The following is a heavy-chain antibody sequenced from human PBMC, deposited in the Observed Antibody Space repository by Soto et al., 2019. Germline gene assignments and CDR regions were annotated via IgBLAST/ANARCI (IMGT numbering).Heavy chain of an antibody. D-gene: IGHD1-26*01. V-gene: IGHV3-30-3*01. CDR1: GFTFSSYA. CDR3: AGTLELPDY. Sequence: QVQLVESGGGVVQPGRSLRLSCAASGFTFSSYAMHWVRQAPGKGLEWVAVISYDGSNKYYADSVKGRFTISRDNSKNTLYLQMNSLRAEDTAVYYCAGTLELPDYWGQGTLVTVSS. CDR2: ISYDGSNK. J-gene: IGHJ4*02.